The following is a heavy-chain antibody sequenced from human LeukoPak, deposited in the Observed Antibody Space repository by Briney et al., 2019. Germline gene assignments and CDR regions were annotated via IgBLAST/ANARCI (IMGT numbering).Heavy chain of an antibody. CDR1: GFTFSSYS. V-gene: IGHV3-21*01. D-gene: IGHD6-6*01. J-gene: IGHJ4*02. CDR3: ARGGSSSPYYFDY. Sequence: GGSLRLSCAASGFTFSSYSMNWVRQAPGKGLEWVSSISSSSSYIYYADSVKGRFTISRDNAENSLYLQMNSLRAEDTAVYHCARGGSSSPYYFDYWGQGTLVTVSS. CDR2: ISSSSSYI.